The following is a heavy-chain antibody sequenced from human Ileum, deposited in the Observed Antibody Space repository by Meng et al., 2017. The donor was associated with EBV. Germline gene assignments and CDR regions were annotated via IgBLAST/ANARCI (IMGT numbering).Heavy chain of an antibody. CDR3: ARDRDGYHDY. J-gene: IGHJ4*02. CDR2: ISYDGSNK. Sequence: LVEAGGGVVQAGRYLRLSCAASGCTFCSYAMHWVRQAPGKGLEWVAVISYDGSNKYYADSVKGRFTISRDNSKNTLYLQMNSLRAEDTAVYYCARDRDGYHDYWGQGTLVTVSS. V-gene: IGHV3-30-3*01. D-gene: IGHD5-24*01. CDR1: GCTFCSYA.